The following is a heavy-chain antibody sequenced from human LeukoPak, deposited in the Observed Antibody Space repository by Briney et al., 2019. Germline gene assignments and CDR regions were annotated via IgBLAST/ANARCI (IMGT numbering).Heavy chain of an antibody. CDR1: GFTFSSYW. D-gene: IGHD1-26*01. CDR3: TTQYYAEGGFDY. Sequence: GGSLRLSCTGSGFTFSSYWMSWVRQAPGKGLEWVGRIKSKTDGGTTDYAAPVKGRFTISRDDSKNTLYLQMNSLKTEDTAVYYCTTQYYAEGGFDYWGQGTLVTVSS. V-gene: IGHV3-15*01. J-gene: IGHJ4*02. CDR2: IKSKTDGGTT.